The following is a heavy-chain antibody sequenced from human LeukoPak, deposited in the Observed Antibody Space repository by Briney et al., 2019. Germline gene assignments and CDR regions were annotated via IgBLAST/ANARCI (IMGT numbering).Heavy chain of an antibody. CDR2: IYYSGST. D-gene: IGHD3-22*01. Sequence: PSQTLSLTCTVSGGSISSGDYYWSWIRQPPGKGLEWIGYIYYSGSTYYNPSLKSRVTISVDTSKNQFSLKLSSVTAADTAVYYCSSTLSDYYDSSGYYSFDYWGQGTLVTVSS. J-gene: IGHJ4*02. V-gene: IGHV4-30-4*01. CDR1: GGSISSGDYY. CDR3: SSTLSDYYDSSGYYSFDY.